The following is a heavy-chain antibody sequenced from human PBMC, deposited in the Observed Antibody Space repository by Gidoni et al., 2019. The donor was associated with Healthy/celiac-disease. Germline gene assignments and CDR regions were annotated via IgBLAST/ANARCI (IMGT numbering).Heavy chain of an antibody. CDR3: ARVDTAMVTLALYYYYYGMDV. V-gene: IGHV3-11*01. CDR1: GFTFSDYY. Sequence: QVQLVESGGGLVKPGGSLRLSCAASGFTFSDYYMSCIRQAPGKGLEWVSYISSSGSTIYYADSVKGRFTISRDNAKNSLYLQMNSLRAEDTAVYYCARVDTAMVTLALYYYYYGMDVWGQGTTVTVSS. CDR2: ISSSGSTI. D-gene: IGHD5-18*01. J-gene: IGHJ6*02.